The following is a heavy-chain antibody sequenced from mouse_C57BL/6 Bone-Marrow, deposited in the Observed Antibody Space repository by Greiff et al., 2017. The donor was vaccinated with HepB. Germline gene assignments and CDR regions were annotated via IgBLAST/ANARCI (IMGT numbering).Heavy chain of an antibody. CDR2: IHPISGST. Sequence: VQLQQSGAELVKPGASVKLSCKASGYTFTSYWLHWVKQRPGQGLEWIGMIHPISGSTNYNEKFKSKATLTVNKSSSTAYMQLSSLTSEDSAVYYCAWAYGSSPFAYWGQGTLVTVSA. J-gene: IGHJ3*01. V-gene: IGHV1-64*01. CDR1: GYTFTSYW. D-gene: IGHD1-1*01. CDR3: AWAYGSSPFAY.